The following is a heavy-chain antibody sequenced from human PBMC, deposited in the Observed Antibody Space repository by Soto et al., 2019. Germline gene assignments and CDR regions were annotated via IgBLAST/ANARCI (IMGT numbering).Heavy chain of an antibody. CDR1: GGSISSGGYY. V-gene: IGHV4-31*03. Sequence: QVQLQESGPGLVKPSQTLSLTCTVSGGSISSGGYYWSWIRQHPGKGLEWIGYIYYSGSTYYNPSLKSRVTKSVDTSKNQSSLKLSSVTAADTAVYYCARRLDSYGYVTGFFDYWGQGTLVTVSS. J-gene: IGHJ4*02. D-gene: IGHD5-18*01. CDR3: ARRLDSYGYVTGFFDY. CDR2: IYYSGST.